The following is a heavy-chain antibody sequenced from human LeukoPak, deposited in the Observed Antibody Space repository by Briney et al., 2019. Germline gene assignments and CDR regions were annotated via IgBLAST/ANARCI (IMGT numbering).Heavy chain of an antibody. CDR3: ARGTTVLRFLEWSN. V-gene: IGHV4-34*01. Sequence: SETLSLTCAVYGGSFSGYYWSWIRQPPGKGLEWIGEINHSGSTNYNPSLKSRVTISVNTSKNRFSLKLSSVTAADTAVYYCARGTTVLRFLEWSNWGRGTLVSVSS. J-gene: IGHJ4*02. CDR2: INHSGST. CDR1: GGSFSGYY. D-gene: IGHD3-3*01.